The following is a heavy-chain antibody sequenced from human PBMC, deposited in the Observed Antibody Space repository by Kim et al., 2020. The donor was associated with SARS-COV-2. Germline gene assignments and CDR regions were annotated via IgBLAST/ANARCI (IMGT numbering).Heavy chain of an antibody. CDR1: GFTFSSYG. CDR3: AKGPPQSYMDV. J-gene: IGHJ6*03. V-gene: IGHV3-30*18. CDR2: ISYDGSNK. Sequence: GGSLRLSCAASGFTFSSYGMHWVRQAPGKGLEWVAVISYDGSNKYYADSVKGRFTISRDNSKNTLYLQMNSLRAEDTAVYYCAKGPPQSYMDVWGKGTTVTVSS.